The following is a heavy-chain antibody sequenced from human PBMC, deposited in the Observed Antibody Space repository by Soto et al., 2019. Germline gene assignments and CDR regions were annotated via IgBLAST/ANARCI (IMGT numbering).Heavy chain of an antibody. CDR3: ARRAHGHWYFDL. J-gene: IGHJ2*01. V-gene: IGHV1-8*01. CDR2: MNPNSGNT. Sequence: QVQLEQSGAEVKKPGASVKVSCKASGYTFTSYDINWVRQATGQGLEWMGWMNPNSGNTGYAQKFQGIFTMTRNTSISTAYMELSSLRSEDTAVYYCARRAHGHWYFDLWGRGTLVTVSS. CDR1: GYTFTSYD.